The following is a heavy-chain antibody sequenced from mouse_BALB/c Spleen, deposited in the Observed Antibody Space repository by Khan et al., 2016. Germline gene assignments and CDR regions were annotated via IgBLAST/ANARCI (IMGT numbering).Heavy chain of an antibody. D-gene: IGHD3-2*02. J-gene: IGHJ3*01. Sequence: QVTLKESGPGLLQPSQTLSLTCSFSGFSLSTSGMGVSWIRQPSGKGLEWLAHIYWDADKRYNPSLMSRLPISKDTTSTQVFLKITSVATANTATHYCARCRSGGFAYWGQGTLVTVSA. CDR3: ARCRSGGFAY. CDR2: IYWDADK. CDR1: GFSLSTSGMG. V-gene: IGHV8-12*01.